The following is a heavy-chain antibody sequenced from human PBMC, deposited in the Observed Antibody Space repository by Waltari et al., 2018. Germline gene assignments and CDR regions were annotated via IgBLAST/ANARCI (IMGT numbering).Heavy chain of an antibody. CDR1: GYSFPGYY. CDR3: ARVDHRATNYYYGFDH. D-gene: IGHD3-22*01. Sequence: QVQLVQSGAEVKKPGASVKVSCEASGYSFPGYYIHWVRQAPGQGLEWMGRISPTTYSTDYAEKFQGRIPWTTDTSINTAYMELTGLTSDDTAIFFCARVDHRATNYYYGFDHWGQGTLVTVSS. J-gene: IGHJ4*02. V-gene: IGHV1-2*06. CDR2: ISPTTYST.